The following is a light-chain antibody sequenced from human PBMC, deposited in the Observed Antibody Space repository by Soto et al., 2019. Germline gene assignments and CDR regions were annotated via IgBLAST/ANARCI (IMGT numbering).Light chain of an antibody. CDR2: EVS. V-gene: IGLV2-23*02. CDR3: CSYAGGSTPNYV. J-gene: IGLJ1*01. Sequence: QSVLTQPASVSGSPGQSITISCTGTSSDVGNYNLVSWYQQHPDRAPQLMIYEVSKRPPGVSNRFSGSKSGSTASLTISGLQAEDEADYYCCSYAGGSTPNYVFGTGTKVTVL. CDR1: SSDVGNYNL.